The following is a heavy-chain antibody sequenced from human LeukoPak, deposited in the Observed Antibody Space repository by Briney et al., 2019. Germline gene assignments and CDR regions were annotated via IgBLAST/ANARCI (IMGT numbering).Heavy chain of an antibody. CDR2: MNPNSGNT. D-gene: IGHD1-26*01. J-gene: IGHJ4*02. CDR1: GGTFSSYA. CDR3: ATDLQVGATGRLLDY. Sequence: ASVKVSCKASGGTFSSYAISWVRQATGQGLEWMGWMNPNSGNTGYAQKFQGRVTMTEDTSTDTAYMELSSLRSEDTAVYYCATDLQVGATGRLLDYWGQGTLVTVSS. V-gene: IGHV1-8*02.